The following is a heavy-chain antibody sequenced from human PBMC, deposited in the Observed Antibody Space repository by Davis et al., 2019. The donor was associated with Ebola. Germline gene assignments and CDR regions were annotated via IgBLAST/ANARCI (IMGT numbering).Heavy chain of an antibody. J-gene: IGHJ4*02. D-gene: IGHD4-23*01. CDR2: IYPGDSDT. Sequence: GESLKISCKGSGYSFTTYWIGWVRQMPGKGLEWMGIIYPGDSDTRYSPSFQGQVTISADKSISTAYLQWSSLKASDTAMYYCARPGTVVTDPGGEYYFDYWGQGTLVTVSS. CDR3: ARPGTVVTDPGGEYYFDY. CDR1: GYSFTTYW. V-gene: IGHV5-51*01.